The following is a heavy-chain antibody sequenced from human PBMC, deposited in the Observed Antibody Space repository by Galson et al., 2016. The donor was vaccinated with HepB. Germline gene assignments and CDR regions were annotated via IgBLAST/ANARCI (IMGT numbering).Heavy chain of an antibody. Sequence: SLRLSCAASGFTFSNAWMSWVRQAPGKGLEWVGRIKSKTDGGTTDYAAPVKGRFTISRDDSKNTLYLHMNSLKTEDTAVYYCTTDFREENTFLDYWGQGALVTVSS. D-gene: IGHD2-2*02. CDR1: GFTFSNAW. V-gene: IGHV3-15*05. CDR2: IKSKTDGGTT. J-gene: IGHJ4*02. CDR3: TTDFREENTFLDY.